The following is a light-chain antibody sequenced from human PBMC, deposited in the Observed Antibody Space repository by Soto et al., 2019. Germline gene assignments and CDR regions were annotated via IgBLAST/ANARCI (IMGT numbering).Light chain of an antibody. J-gene: IGKJ1*01. V-gene: IGKV3-11*01. CDR1: QSVSNY. CDR3: QQSSNSPT. Sequence: IVLTHVPTTLCFSLLQGETLCFRASQSVSNYLAWYQQKPGQAPRLLIYDASNRATGIPARFSGSGSGTDFTLTISSLEPEDFAVYYCQQSSNSPTFGQGTKVDI. CDR2: DAS.